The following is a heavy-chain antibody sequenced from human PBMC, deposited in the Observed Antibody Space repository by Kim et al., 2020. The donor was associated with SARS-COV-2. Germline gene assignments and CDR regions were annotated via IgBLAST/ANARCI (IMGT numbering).Heavy chain of an antibody. CDR1: GGSISSGGYY. D-gene: IGHD2-2*01. V-gene: IGHV4-31*03. CDR2: IYYSGST. Sequence: SETLSLTCTVSGGSISSGGYYWSWIRQHPGKGLEWIGYIYYSGSTYYNPSLKSRVTISVDTSKNQFSLKLSSVTAADTAVYYCARERQLGDIVVVPAAPLNAPLRGDYFDYWGQGTLVTVSS. J-gene: IGHJ4*02. CDR3: ARERQLGDIVVVPAAPLNAPLRGDYFDY.